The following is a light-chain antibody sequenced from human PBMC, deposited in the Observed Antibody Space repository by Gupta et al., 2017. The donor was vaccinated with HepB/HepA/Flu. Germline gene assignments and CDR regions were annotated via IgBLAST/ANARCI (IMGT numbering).Light chain of an antibody. CDR1: SSDVGGYNY. CDR2: DVS. J-gene: IGLJ2*01. CDR3: SSYTSSSTLVV. V-gene: IGLV2-14*01. Sequence: QSALTQPASVSGSPGQSITISCTGTSSDVGGYNYVSWYQQHPGKAPKLMIYDVSNRPSGVSNRFSGSKSGNTASLTISGLQAEDEADYYCSSYTSSSTLVVCGGGTKL.